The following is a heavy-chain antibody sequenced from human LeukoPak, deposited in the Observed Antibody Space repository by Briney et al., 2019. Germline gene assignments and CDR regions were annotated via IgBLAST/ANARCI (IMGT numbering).Heavy chain of an antibody. D-gene: IGHD3-22*01. J-gene: IGHJ3*02. V-gene: IGHV1-46*01. CDR3: ARELSMEDPFTPKKPDSSFGDAFDI. CDR1: GYIFTTYF. Sequence: ASVKVSCKASGYIFTTYFIHWVRQAPGQGLEWMGIINPSGGSTSYAQKFQGRVTMTRDMSTSTVFMALFSLRSEDTAVYYCARELSMEDPFTPKKPDSSFGDAFDIWGQGTKVTVSS. CDR2: INPSGGST.